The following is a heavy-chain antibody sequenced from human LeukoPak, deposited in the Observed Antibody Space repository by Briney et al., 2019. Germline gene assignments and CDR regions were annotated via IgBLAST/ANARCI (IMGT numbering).Heavy chain of an antibody. Sequence: PGGSLRLSCAASGFTFSSYAMHWVRQAPGKGLEYVSAISSNGGSTYYANSVKGRFTISRDNSKNTLYLQMGSLRAEDMAVNYCARGGPGRLTIFGVVSGAFDIWGQGTIVTVSS. CDR3: ARGGPGRLTIFGVVSGAFDI. V-gene: IGHV3-64*01. D-gene: IGHD3-3*01. J-gene: IGHJ3*02. CDR1: GFTFSSYA. CDR2: ISSNGGST.